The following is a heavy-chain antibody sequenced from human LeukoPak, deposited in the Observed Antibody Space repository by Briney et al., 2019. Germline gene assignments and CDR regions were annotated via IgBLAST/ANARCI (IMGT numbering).Heavy chain of an antibody. V-gene: IGHV3-23*01. Sequence: GGSLRLSCAASGFTFSSYAMSWVRQAPGKGLEWVSAISGSGGSTYYADSVKGRFTISRDNSKNTLYLQMNSLRAEDTAVYYCAKGIYGSGSYNWFDPWGQGTLVTVSS. CDR2: ISGSGGST. D-gene: IGHD3-10*01. CDR3: AKGIYGSGSYNWFDP. J-gene: IGHJ5*02. CDR1: GFTFSSYA.